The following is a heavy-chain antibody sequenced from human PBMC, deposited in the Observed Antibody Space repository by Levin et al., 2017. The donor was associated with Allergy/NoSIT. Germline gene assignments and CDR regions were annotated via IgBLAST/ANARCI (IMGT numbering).Heavy chain of an antibody. D-gene: IGHD6-13*01. CDR1: GYTFTSYD. J-gene: IGHJ4*02. V-gene: IGHV1-8*01. CDR3: ARGRGSSSWGGIFFDY. Sequence: GESLKISCKASGYTFTSYDINWVRQATGQGLEWMGWMNPNSGNTGYAQKFQGRVTMTRNTSISTAYMELSSLRSEDTAVYYCARGRGSSSWGGIFFDYWGQGTLVTVSS. CDR2: MNPNSGNT.